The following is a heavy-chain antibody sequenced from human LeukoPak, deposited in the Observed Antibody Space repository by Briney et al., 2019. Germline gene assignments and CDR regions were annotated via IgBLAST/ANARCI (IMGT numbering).Heavy chain of an antibody. CDR3: ARKVAVAMDLDY. V-gene: IGHV3-23*01. Sequence: GGSWRPSVPASGFTFKGYGIPWFRKVPGKGLKWVSSITGAGSSTKYADSVNGRFTISRDNSKNTVSLQMTGLRAEDTAVYYCARKVAVAMDLDYWGQGTLVTVSS. CDR2: ITGAGSST. D-gene: IGHD5-18*01. CDR1: GFTFKGYG. J-gene: IGHJ4*02.